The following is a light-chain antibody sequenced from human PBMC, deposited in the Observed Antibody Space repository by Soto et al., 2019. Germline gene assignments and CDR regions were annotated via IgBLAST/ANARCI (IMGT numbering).Light chain of an antibody. Sequence: DIQMPQSPSSLSASVGDRVTITCRASQGIRTDLAWYQQKPGKAPKRLIYAASLFQSGVPSTVCGSASVTEFTLTISSLQPEDFATYSCLQHNNYPLTFGGRTKVDI. V-gene: IGKV1-17*01. J-gene: IGKJ4*01. CDR2: AAS. CDR3: LQHNNYPLT. CDR1: QGIRTD.